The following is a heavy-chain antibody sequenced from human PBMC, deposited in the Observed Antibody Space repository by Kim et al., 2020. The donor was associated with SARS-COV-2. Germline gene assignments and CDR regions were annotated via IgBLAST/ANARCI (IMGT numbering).Heavy chain of an antibody. CDR2: ISYDGSNK. J-gene: IGHJ4*02. V-gene: IGHV3-30-3*01. CDR3: ASRGYYDSSGFTSPWIR. D-gene: IGHD3-22*01. CDR1: GFTFSSYA. Sequence: GGSLRLSCAASGFTFSSYAMHWVRQAPGKGLEWVAVISYDGSNKYYADSVKGRFTISRDNSKNTLYLQMNSLRAEDTAVYYCASRGYYDSSGFTSPWIRWGQGTLVTVSS.